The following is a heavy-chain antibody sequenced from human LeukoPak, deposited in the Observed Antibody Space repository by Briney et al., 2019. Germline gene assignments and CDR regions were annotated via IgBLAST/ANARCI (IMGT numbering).Heavy chain of an antibody. CDR3: ARGGGSYYMDV. CDR1: GGSIRSSSYY. Sequence: NPSETLSLTCSVSGGSIRSSSYYWTWIRQPPGKGLEWIGNIHSSGSTDYNPSLKSRVTISVDTSKNQFSLKLRSVTAADTAVYYCARGGGSYYMDVWDKGTTVTVSS. V-gene: IGHV4-39*07. CDR2: IHSSGST. J-gene: IGHJ6*03. D-gene: IGHD3-16*01.